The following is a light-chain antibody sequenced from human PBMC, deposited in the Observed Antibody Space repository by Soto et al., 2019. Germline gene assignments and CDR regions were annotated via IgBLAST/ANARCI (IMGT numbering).Light chain of an antibody. V-gene: IGLV2-8*01. CDR3: AGWDDSLKGWV. Sequence: QSALTQPPSASGSPGQSVTISCTGTSSDVGGYDYVSWYQQRPGKAPKLLIHEVTKRPSGVPDRFSGSKSGNTASLTVSGLQAEDEADYYCAGWDDSLKGWVFGGGTKLTVL. J-gene: IGLJ3*02. CDR1: SSDVGGYDY. CDR2: EVT.